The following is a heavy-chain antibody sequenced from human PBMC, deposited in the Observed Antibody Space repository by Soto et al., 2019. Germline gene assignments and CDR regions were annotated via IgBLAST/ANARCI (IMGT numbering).Heavy chain of an antibody. V-gene: IGHV3-30-3*01. Sequence: QVQLVESGGGVVQPGRSLRLSCAASGFTFSSYAMHWVRQAPGKGLEWVAVISYDGSNKYYADSVKGRFTISRDNSKNSLYLPMNSLRAEDTAVYYCARDQRYEFWSGYFGVNSYYYGMDVWGQGTKVTVAS. CDR2: ISYDGSNK. CDR1: GFTFSSYA. J-gene: IGHJ6*02. D-gene: IGHD3-3*01. CDR3: ARDQRYEFWSGYFGVNSYYYGMDV.